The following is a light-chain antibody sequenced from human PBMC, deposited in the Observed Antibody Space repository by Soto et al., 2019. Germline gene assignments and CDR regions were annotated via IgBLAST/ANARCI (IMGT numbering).Light chain of an antibody. CDR1: SSDVGGYTY. CDR3: SSYTSSSTHVV. CDR2: EVS. J-gene: IGLJ2*01. Sequence: QSALTQPASVSGSPGQSITISCTGTSSDVGGYTYVSWYQQHPGKAPKLMIYEVSNRPSGVSNRFSGAKSGNRASLTISGLQAEDEADYYCSSYTSSSTHVVFGGGTKLTVL. V-gene: IGLV2-14*01.